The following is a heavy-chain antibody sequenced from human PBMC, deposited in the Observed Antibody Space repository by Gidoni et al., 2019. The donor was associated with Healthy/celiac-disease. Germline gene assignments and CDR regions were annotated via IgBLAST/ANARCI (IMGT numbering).Heavy chain of an antibody. V-gene: IGHV3-11*06. CDR2: ISSSSSYT. Sequence: QVQLVESGGGLVKPGGSLRLSCSASGFTCTDYYWSWIRQAPGKGPEWVSYISSSSSYTNYADSVKGRFTISRDNAKNSLYLQMNSLRAEDTAVYYCARSGRNSLWSGYNKAIDYWGQGTLVTVSS. J-gene: IGHJ4*02. CDR3: ARSGRNSLWSGYNKAIDY. D-gene: IGHD3-3*01. CDR1: GFTCTDYY.